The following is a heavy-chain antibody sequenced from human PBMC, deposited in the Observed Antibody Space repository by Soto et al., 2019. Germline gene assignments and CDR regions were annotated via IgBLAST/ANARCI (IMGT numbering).Heavy chain of an antibody. V-gene: IGHV1-46*01. J-gene: IGHJ5*02. Sequence: GASVKVSCKAPGDTFTSYYLNWVRQAPGQGLEWMGVINPHGGSTKYAQKFQGRVTMTRDTCRSTVYMELRSLRSDDTAIYYCARSSGGNFGIIIEGSNWFDPWGQGTLVTVSS. CDR2: INPHGGST. D-gene: IGHD3-3*01. CDR1: GDTFTSYY. CDR3: ARSSGGNFGIIIEGSNWFDP.